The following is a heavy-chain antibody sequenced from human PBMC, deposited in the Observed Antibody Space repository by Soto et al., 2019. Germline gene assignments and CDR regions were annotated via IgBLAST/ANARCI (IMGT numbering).Heavy chain of an antibody. D-gene: IGHD6-19*01. J-gene: IGHJ4*02. V-gene: IGHV3-23*01. Sequence: GGSLRLSCAASGFTFSSYAMGWVRQAPGKGLEWVSAISGSGGSTYYADSVKGRFTISRDNSKNTLYLQMNSLRAEDTAVYYCAKVDGIAVAGTLGYWGQGTLVTVSS. CDR2: ISGSGGST. CDR1: GFTFSSYA. CDR3: AKVDGIAVAGTLGY.